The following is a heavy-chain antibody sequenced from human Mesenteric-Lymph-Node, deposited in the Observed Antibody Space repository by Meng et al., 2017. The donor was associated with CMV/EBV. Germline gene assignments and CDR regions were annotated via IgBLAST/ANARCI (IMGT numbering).Heavy chain of an antibody. J-gene: IGHJ6*02. CDR3: ATPTYYDFWSAPGDYSGMDV. Sequence: NTYYWGWIRQPPRKGLEWSGNIYYSGNTSYNPSIKSRVTISVDTSKNQFSLKLSSVTAADTAVYYCATPTYYDFWSAPGDYSGMDVWGQGTTVTVSS. V-gene: IGHV4-39*01. CDR2: IYYSGNT. CDR1: NTYY. D-gene: IGHD3-3*01.